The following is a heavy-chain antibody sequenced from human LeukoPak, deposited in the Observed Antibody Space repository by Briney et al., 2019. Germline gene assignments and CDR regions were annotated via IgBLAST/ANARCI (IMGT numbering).Heavy chain of an antibody. J-gene: IGHJ4*02. D-gene: IGHD2-15*01. CDR3: ARVVVVAATVDY. CDR1: GYTFTSYG. CDR2: ISAYNGNT. V-gene: IGHV1-18*01. Sequence: ASVKVSCKASGYTFTSYGISWVRQAPGQGLEWMGWISAYNGNTNYTQKLQGRGTMTTDTSTSTAYMELRSLRSDDTAVYYCARVVVVAATVDYWGQGTLVTVSS.